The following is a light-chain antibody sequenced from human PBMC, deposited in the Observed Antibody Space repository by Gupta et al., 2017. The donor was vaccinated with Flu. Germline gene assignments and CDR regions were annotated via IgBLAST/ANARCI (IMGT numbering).Light chain of an antibody. CDR1: QSVRSSY. Sequence: GTLSLSPGERATLSCRASQSVRSSYLAWYQQKPGQAPRLLIYGASSRATGIPDRFSGSGSGTDFTLTISRLEPEDFAVYYCQQYGTSPHTFGHGTKVDIK. J-gene: IGKJ3*01. CDR2: GAS. CDR3: QQYGTSPHT. V-gene: IGKV3-20*01.